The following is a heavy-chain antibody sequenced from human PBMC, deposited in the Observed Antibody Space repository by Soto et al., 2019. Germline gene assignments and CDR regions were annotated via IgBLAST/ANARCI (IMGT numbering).Heavy chain of an antibody. CDR3: ASDENDDSDFEY. J-gene: IGHJ4*02. CDR2: ISDSGSDA. Sequence: EVQLVESGGGLLQAGGSLRLSCAASGFTFSSYGMNWVRQPPGKGLEWVSYISDSGSDAHYADFVKGRFTISRDNAKNSLYLQMNSLRDEDTAVYYCASDENDDSDFEYWGQGTLVTVSS. D-gene: IGHD2-21*02. V-gene: IGHV3-48*02. CDR1: GFTFSSYG.